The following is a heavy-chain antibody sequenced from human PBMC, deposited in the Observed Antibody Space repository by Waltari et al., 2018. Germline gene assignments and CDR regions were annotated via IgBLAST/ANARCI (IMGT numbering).Heavy chain of an antibody. Sequence: QVQLQESGPGLVKPSETLSLTCAVSGYSISSGYYWGGIRQPQGKGLEWIGSIYHSGSTYYSPSLKSRVTISVDTSKNQFSLKLSSVTAADTAVYYCARAPYYYGSGSYTWFDPWGQGTLVTVSS. CDR2: IYHSGST. CDR1: GYSISSGYY. CDR3: ARAPYYYGSGSYTWFDP. D-gene: IGHD3-10*01. J-gene: IGHJ5*02. V-gene: IGHV4-38-2*01.